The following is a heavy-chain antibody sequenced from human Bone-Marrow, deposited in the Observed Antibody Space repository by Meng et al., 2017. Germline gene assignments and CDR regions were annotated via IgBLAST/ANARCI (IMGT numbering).Heavy chain of an antibody. CDR1: GFTFSRNY. D-gene: IGHD3-16*01. CDR3: ARDMMD. CDR2: INPDGSSS. V-gene: IGHV3-74*01. J-gene: IGHJ4*02. Sequence: EKLVESRGGLARPGGALRLSCAASGFTFSRNYMHWVRQTPGKGLVWVSRINPDGSSSNNADSVKGRFTVSRDNSKNTLYLQMNSLRAEDTAMYYCARDMMDLGQGTLVTVSS.